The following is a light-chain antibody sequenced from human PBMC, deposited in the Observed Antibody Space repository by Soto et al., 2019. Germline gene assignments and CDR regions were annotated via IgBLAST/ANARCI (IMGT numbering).Light chain of an antibody. V-gene: IGKV1-39*01. CDR2: AAS. J-gene: IGKJ1*01. Sequence: DIQMTQSPSSLSASVGDRVAITCRASQSISSYLNWYQQKPGKAPKLLIYAASSLQSGVPSRFCVSGSGTDFTLTISCLKSEDFATYYCQQYYSYPRTFGQGTKVDIK. CDR3: QQYYSYPRT. CDR1: QSISSY.